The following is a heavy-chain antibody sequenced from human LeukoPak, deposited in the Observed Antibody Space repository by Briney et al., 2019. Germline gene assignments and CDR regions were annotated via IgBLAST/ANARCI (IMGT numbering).Heavy chain of an antibody. J-gene: IGHJ5*02. CDR2: INHSGNT. V-gene: IGHV4-34*01. D-gene: IGHD3-16*02. CDR3: ARAGHYVWGSYRYSGWFDP. CDR1: GGSFSGYY. Sequence: PSETLSLTCAVYGGSFSGYYWSWIRQPPGKGLEWIGEINHSGNTNYNPSLKSPVTMSVDTSKNQFSLKLSSVTAADTAVYYCARAGHYVWGSYRYSGWFDPWGQGTLVTVSS.